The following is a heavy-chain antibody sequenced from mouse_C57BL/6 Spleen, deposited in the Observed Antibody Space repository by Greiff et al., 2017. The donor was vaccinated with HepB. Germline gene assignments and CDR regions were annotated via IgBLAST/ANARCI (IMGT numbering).Heavy chain of an antibody. Sequence: EVQLQQSGPELVKPGASVKISCKASGYTFTDYYMNWVKQSHGKSLEWIGDINPNNGGTSYNQKFKGKATLTVDKSSSTAYMELRSLTSEDSAVYYCARGGDKWLLRGDYAMDYWGQGTSVTVSS. V-gene: IGHV1-26*01. CDR2: INPNNGGT. D-gene: IGHD2-3*01. CDR1: GYTFTDYY. J-gene: IGHJ4*01. CDR3: ARGGDKWLLRGDYAMDY.